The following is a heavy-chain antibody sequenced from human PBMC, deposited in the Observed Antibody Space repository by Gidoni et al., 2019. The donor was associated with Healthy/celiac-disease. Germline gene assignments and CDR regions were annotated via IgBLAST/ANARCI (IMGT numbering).Heavy chain of an antibody. CDR3: AKGLAVTTYHYYYGMDV. V-gene: IGHV3-9*01. CDR1: GFTFDDYA. J-gene: IGHJ6*02. CDR2: SSCNSGSI. D-gene: IGHD4-17*01. Sequence: EVQLVESGGGLVQPGRSLRLSCAASGFTFDDYAMHWVRQAPGKGLEWVSGSSCNSGSIGYADSVKGRFTIPRYNAKNSLYLQINSLRAEDTALYYCAKGLAVTTYHYYYGMDVWGQGTTVTVSS.